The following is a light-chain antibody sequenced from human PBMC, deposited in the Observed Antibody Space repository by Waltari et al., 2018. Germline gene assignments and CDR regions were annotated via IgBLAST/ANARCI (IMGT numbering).Light chain of an antibody. CDR2: GHN. V-gene: IGLV1-44*01. J-gene: IGLJ3*02. CDR3: AAWDDSLSGLV. Sequence: QSMLTQPPSASGTPGQRVTISFSGSSPNTGTNSLKCYQQLPGTAPKPLIYGHNQRPTGVPDRFSGSKSGSSASLAISGLQSEDEADYYCAAWDDSLSGLVFGGGTKVTVL. CDR1: SPNTGTNS.